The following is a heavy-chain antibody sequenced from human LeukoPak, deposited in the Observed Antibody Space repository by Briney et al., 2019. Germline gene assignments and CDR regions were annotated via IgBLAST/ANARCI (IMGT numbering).Heavy chain of an antibody. Sequence: SETLSLTRTVSGGSISSSSYYWGWIRQPPGKGLEWIGSVYYSGSTYYNPSLKSRVTISVDTSKNQFSLKLSSVTAADTAVYYCARHRAVSVVGNFYFDYWGQGTLVTVFS. CDR2: VYYSGST. J-gene: IGHJ4*02. CDR3: ARHRAVSVVGNFYFDY. V-gene: IGHV4-39*01. CDR1: GGSISSSSYY. D-gene: IGHD1-26*01.